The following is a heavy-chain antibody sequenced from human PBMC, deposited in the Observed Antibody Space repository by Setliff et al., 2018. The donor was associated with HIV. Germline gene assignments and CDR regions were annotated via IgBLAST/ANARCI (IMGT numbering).Heavy chain of an antibody. CDR3: ARHDGTYCGGDCYLLGYFDL. CDR1: GFTFSSYN. J-gene: IGHJ2*01. D-gene: IGHD2-21*02. CDR2: ISRTSSYI. V-gene: IGHV3-21*04. Sequence: GGSLGLSCAASGFTFSSYNMNWVRQAPGKGLEWVSFISRTSSYIYYADSLKGRFTISRDNAKNSLYLQMNSLTAEDTAVYYRARHDGTYCGGDCYLLGYFDLWGRGTLVTVS.